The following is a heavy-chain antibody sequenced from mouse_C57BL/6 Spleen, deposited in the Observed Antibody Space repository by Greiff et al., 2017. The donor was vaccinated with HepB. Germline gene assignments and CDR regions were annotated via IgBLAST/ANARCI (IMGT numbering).Heavy chain of an antibody. CDR1: GYTFTSYW. V-gene: IGHV1-55*01. CDR2: IYPGSGST. D-gene: IGHD1-1*01. J-gene: IGHJ4*01. CDR3: ARQFYYGSSLYAMDY. Sequence: VKLQESGAELVKPGASVKMSCKASGYTFTSYWITWVKQRPGQGLEWIGDIYPGSGSTNYNEKSKSKATLTVDTSSSTAYMQLISLTSEDSAVYYCARQFYYGSSLYAMDYWGQGTSVTVSS.